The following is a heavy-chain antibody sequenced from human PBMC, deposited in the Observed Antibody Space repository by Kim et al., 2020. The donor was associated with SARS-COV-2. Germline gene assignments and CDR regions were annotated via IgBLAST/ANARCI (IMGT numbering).Heavy chain of an antibody. V-gene: IGHV5-51*01. Sequence: PSFQGQVTISADKSISTAYLQWSSLKASDTAMYYCASCPLSIAAEYYFDYWGQGTLVTVSS. CDR3: ASCPLSIAAEYYFDY. J-gene: IGHJ4*02. D-gene: IGHD6-6*01.